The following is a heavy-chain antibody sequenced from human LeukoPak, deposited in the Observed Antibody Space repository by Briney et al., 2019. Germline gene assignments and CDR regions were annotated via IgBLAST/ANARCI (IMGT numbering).Heavy chain of an antibody. CDR1: GGSISSYY. CDR3: ARGTERASWFDP. D-gene: IGHD1-1*01. Sequence: SETLSLTCTVSGGSISSYYWSWIRQPPGKGLEWIGYIYHSGSPYYSPSLKSRVTISVDRSKNQFSLKLSSVTAADTAVYYCARGTERASWFDPWGQGTLVTVSS. V-gene: IGHV4-59*12. CDR2: IYHSGSP. J-gene: IGHJ5*02.